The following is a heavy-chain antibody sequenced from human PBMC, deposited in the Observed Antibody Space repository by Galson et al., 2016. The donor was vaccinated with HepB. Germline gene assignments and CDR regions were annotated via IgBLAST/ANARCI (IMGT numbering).Heavy chain of an antibody. CDR2: IYYNGNT. CDR1: TDSSIDGGFY. V-gene: IGHV4-31*03. CDR3: ARGYRYFDRFDAFDI. D-gene: IGHD3-9*01. Sequence: TLSLTCTVSTDSSIDGGFYWNWIRQHPGKGLEWIGYIYYNGNTFYNPSLRSRVTISVDTSKNQFSLRLRFVTAADTAVYYCARGYRYFDRFDAFDIWGQGTRVTVSS. J-gene: IGHJ3*02.